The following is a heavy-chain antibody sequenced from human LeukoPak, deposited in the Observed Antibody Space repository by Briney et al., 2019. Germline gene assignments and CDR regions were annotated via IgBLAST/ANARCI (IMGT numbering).Heavy chain of an antibody. Sequence: SVKVPCKASGGTFSSYAISWVRQAPGQGLEWMGGIIPIFGTANYAQKFQGRVTITADESTSTAYMELSSLRSEDTAVYYCARDRPRHYDFWSGYKGTNNWFDPWGQGTLVTVSS. CDR1: GGTFSSYA. CDR2: IIPIFGTA. V-gene: IGHV1-69*13. J-gene: IGHJ5*02. CDR3: ARDRPRHYDFWSGYKGTNNWFDP. D-gene: IGHD3-3*01.